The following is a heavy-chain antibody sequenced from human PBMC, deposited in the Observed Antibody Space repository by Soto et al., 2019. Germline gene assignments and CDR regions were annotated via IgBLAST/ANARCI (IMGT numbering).Heavy chain of an antibody. CDR2: INTYNGMT. D-gene: IGHD5-12*01. CDR1: GYTFINYH. Sequence: QVQRVQSGGEVKKPGASVTVSCKASGYTFINYHITWVRQAPGQGLEWMAWINTYNGMTDYAQRFQGRVHMTRDTSTSTAYMERRNLGSDDTAVYFCAKSPRGAMATDWGQGTLVTVSS. J-gene: IGHJ4*02. V-gene: IGHV1-18*01. CDR3: AKSPRGAMATD.